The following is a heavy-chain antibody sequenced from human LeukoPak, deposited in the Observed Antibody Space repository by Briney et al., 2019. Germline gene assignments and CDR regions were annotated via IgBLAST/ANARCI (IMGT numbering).Heavy chain of an antibody. CDR3: ARGRYCSGGSCSGSYFDY. V-gene: IGHV3-23*01. CDR2: ISGSGGST. CDR1: GFTFDDYG. Sequence: GGSLRLSCAASGFTFDDYGMSWVRQAPGKGLEWVSGISGSGGSTYYADSVKGRFTISRDNSKNTLYLQMNSLRAEDTALYYCARGRYCSGGSCSGSYFDYWGQGTLVTVSS. J-gene: IGHJ4*02. D-gene: IGHD2-15*01.